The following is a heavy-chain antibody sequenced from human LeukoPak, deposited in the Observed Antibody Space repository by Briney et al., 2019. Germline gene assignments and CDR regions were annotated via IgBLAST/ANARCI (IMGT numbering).Heavy chain of an antibody. CDR1: GFTFSSYC. CDR3: ARGGDSSGYYFDS. CDR2: INSSSSYI. V-gene: IGHV3-21*03. D-gene: IGHD3-22*01. J-gene: IGHJ4*02. Sequence: PGGSLRLSCAASGFTFSSYCMNGVRQARGKGREGVSSINSSSSYIYYADAVKGRFNISRDIDKNSLYLQMDSVGGGDGGMYDCARGGDSSGYYFDSSGQGNPVTASP.